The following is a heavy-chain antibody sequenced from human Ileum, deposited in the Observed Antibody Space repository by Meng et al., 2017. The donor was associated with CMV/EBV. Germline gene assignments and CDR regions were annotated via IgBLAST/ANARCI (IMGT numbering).Heavy chain of an antibody. V-gene: IGHV1-2*02. Sequence: ASVKVSCKASGYTFTGYYMHWVRQAPGQGLEWMGWINPNSGGTKYAQKFQGRVTMTRDTSISTAYMELSGLRSGDTAVYYCARVCSSTSCYWFDPWGQGTLVTVSS. CDR1: GYTFTGYY. J-gene: IGHJ5*02. D-gene: IGHD2-2*01. CDR3: ARVCSSTSCYWFDP. CDR2: INPNSGGT.